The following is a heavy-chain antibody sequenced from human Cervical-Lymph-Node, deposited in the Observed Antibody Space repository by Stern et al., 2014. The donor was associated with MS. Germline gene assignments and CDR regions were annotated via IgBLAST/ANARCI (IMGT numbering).Heavy chain of an antibody. CDR3: ARGVVSNRAAATLHNLFDP. Sequence: QVQLVQSGAEVKKPGSSVNVSCKASGGTFSSSYAITWMRQAPGQGLERMGRIIPILGLPNYAQKFQGRVTITADTSTSTAYMELSSLRSEDTAVYYCARGVVSNRAAATLHNLFDPWGQGTLVTVSS. V-gene: IGHV1-69*09. CDR2: IIPILGLP. CDR1: GGTFSSSYA. D-gene: IGHD2-15*01. J-gene: IGHJ5*02.